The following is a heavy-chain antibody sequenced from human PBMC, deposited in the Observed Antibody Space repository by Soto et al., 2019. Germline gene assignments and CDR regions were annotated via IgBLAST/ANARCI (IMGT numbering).Heavy chain of an antibody. V-gene: IGHV3-74*01. CDR2: INSDGSST. Sequence: EVQLVESGGGLVQPGGSLRLSCAASGFTFSSYWMHWVRQAPGKGLVLVSRINSDGSSTNYADAVKGRFTSSRDNANDTLYLQMNSLRAEDTAVYYCAHNWFDPWGKGNLVTVSS. J-gene: IGHJ5*02. CDR1: GFTFSSYW. CDR3: AHNWFDP.